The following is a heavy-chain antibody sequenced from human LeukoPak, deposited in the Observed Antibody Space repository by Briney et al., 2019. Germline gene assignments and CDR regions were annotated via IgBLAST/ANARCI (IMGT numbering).Heavy chain of an antibody. CDR1: GYTFTSYG. J-gene: IGHJ4*02. D-gene: IGHD2-2*02. CDR3: ARDLRIYCSSTSCYTSHY. CDR2: ISAYNGNT. V-gene: IGHV1-18*01. Sequence: ASVKVSCKASGYTFTSYGISWVRQAPGQGLEWMGWISAYNGNTNYAQKLQGRVTMTTDTSTSTAYMELRSLRSEDTAVYYCARDLRIYCSSTSCYTSHYWGQGTLVTVSS.